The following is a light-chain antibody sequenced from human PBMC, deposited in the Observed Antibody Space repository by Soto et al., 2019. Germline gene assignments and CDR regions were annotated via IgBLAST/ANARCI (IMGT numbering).Light chain of an antibody. Sequence: QSALTQPASVSGSLGQSITISCTGTTSDVGAYNYVSWYQQHPGKAPQLVISDVTNRPSGVSNRFSGSKSGNTASLTISGLQAEDEADYYCSSYTSSSTLVFGEGTKLTVL. CDR1: TSDVGAYNY. V-gene: IGLV2-14*03. CDR2: DVT. J-gene: IGLJ3*02. CDR3: SSYTSSSTLV.